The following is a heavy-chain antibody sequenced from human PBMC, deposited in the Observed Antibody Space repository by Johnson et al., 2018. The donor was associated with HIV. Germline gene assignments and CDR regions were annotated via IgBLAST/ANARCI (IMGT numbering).Heavy chain of an antibody. Sequence: EVQLVESGGGLVQPGGSLRLSCAASGFTFSNYWMSLVRQAPGKGLEWVANIKQDGSETYYVDSVKGRFTISRDNAKNSLYLQMNSLRAEDTALYYCARRSGNWDAFDIWGQGTMVTVSS. CDR3: ARRSGNWDAFDI. V-gene: IGHV3-7*05. CDR2: IKQDGSET. J-gene: IGHJ3*02. D-gene: IGHD1-26*01. CDR1: GFTFSNYW.